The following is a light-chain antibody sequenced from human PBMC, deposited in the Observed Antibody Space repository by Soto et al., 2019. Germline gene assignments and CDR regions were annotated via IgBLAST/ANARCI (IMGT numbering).Light chain of an antibody. J-gene: IGKJ3*01. CDR1: QSVSSY. CDR3: QQRSNPAKGFT. V-gene: IGKV3-11*01. CDR2: DAS. Sequence: EIVLTQSPATLSLSPGERATLSCRASQSVSSYLAWYQQKPGQAPRLLIYDASNRATGIPARFSGSGSGTDFTLTISSLEPEDFAVYYCQQRSNPAKGFTFGPGTKVDIK.